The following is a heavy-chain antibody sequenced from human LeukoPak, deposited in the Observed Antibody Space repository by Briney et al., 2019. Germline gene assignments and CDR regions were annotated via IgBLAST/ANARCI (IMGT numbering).Heavy chain of an antibody. J-gene: IGHJ4*02. D-gene: IGHD3-10*01. CDR2: IRYDGSNK. V-gene: IGHV3-30*02. Sequence: SLTLSHLPPRCTFRHYCMHGLRPAPAKGREGVAFIRYDGSNKYYPGYVKGRFTISRDNSKNTLYLQMNSLRPEDTAVDYCAKDSKRWKKYYYEAGCYYFDYWGQGTRVTVSS. CDR1: RCTFRHYC. CDR3: AKDSKRWKKYYYEAGCYYFDY.